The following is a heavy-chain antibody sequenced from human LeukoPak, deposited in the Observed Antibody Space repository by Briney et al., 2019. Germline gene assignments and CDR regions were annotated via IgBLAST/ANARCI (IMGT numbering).Heavy chain of an antibody. CDR1: GYTFTSYD. Sequence: GASVKVSCKASGYTFTSYDINWVRQATGQGLEWMGWMNPNSGNTGYAQKFQGRVTITRNTSISTAYMELSSLRSEDTAVYYCARGRRYCSSTSCYLVDYWGQGTLVTVSS. V-gene: IGHV1-8*03. CDR2: MNPNSGNT. D-gene: IGHD2-2*01. J-gene: IGHJ4*02. CDR3: ARGRRYCSSTSCYLVDY.